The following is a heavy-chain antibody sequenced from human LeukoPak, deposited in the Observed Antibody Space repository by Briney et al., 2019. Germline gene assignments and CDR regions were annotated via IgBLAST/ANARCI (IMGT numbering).Heavy chain of an antibody. CDR3: ARAHSSSWYSFDY. V-gene: IGHV1-2*02. CDR1: GYIFTGYY. D-gene: IGHD6-13*01. CDR2: INPNSGDT. Sequence: ASVKVSCKASGYIFTGYYLHWVRQAPGQGLEWMGWINPNSGDTNYAQKFQGRVTMTRDTSISTNYMEVSRLRSDDTAVYYCARAHSSSWYSFDYWGQGTLVTVSS. J-gene: IGHJ4*02.